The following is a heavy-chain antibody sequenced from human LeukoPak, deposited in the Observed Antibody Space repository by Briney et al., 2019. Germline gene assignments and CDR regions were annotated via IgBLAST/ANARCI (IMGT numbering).Heavy chain of an antibody. CDR2: IYPGDSDT. D-gene: IGHD2-15*01. V-gene: IGHV5-51*01. CDR1: GYGFTNYW. Sequence: GESLKISCKGSGYGFTNYWIGWVRQMPGKGLEWMGIIYPGDSDTRYSPSFQGQVTISADKSISTAYLQWSSLKASDTAVYYCARLLGYCSGDGCYSFDYWGQGTLVTVSS. J-gene: IGHJ4*02. CDR3: ARLLGYCSGDGCYSFDY.